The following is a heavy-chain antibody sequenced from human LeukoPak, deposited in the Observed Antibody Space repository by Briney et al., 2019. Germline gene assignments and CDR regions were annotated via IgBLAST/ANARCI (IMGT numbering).Heavy chain of an antibody. CDR3: ARGTTIFGVVTQTGDY. D-gene: IGHD3-3*01. CDR1: GYTFTSYG. Sequence: ASVKVSCKASGYTFTSYGISWVRQAPGQGLEWMGWMNPNSGNTGYAQKFQGRVTMTRNTSISTAYMELSSLRSEDTAVYYCARGTTIFGVVTQTGDYWGQGTLVTVSS. V-gene: IGHV1-8*02. J-gene: IGHJ4*02. CDR2: MNPNSGNT.